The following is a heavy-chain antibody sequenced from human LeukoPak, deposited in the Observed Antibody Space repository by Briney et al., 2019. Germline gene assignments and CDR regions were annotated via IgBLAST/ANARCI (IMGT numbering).Heavy chain of an antibody. Sequence: PSETLSLTCTVSGGSISSGGYYWSWIRQHPGKGLEWIGYIYYSGSTYYNPSLKSRVTISVDTSKNQFSLKLSSVTAADTAVYYCARQADYDSSSYCYYYMDVWGKGTTVTVS. CDR1: GGSISSGGYY. D-gene: IGHD3-22*01. V-gene: IGHV4-31*03. CDR2: IYYSGST. J-gene: IGHJ6*03. CDR3: ARQADYDSSSYCYYYMDV.